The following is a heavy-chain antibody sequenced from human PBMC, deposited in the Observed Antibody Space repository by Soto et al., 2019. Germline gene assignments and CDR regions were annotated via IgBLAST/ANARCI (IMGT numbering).Heavy chain of an antibody. D-gene: IGHD2-21*02. Sequence: GGSLRLSCAASGFTFSSYAMSWVRQAPGKGLEWVSAISGSGGSTYYADSVKGRFTISRDNSKNTLYLQMNSLRAEDTAVYYCAKVITYCGGDRYSDLFYFDYWGQGTLVTVSS. J-gene: IGHJ4*02. CDR3: AKVITYCGGDRYSDLFYFDY. V-gene: IGHV3-23*01. CDR2: ISGSGGST. CDR1: GFTFSSYA.